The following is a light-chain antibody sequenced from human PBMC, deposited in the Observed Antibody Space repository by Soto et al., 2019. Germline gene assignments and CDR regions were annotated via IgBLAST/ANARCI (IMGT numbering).Light chain of an antibody. CDR2: SNN. CDR3: LVWDSRSELYV. CDR1: SSNIGSNY. Sequence: QSVLTQPPSASGTPGQRVTISCSGSSSNIGSNYIYWYQQLPGTAPKLLIYSNNQRPSGVPDRFSGSKSGTSASLAISGLRSEDEADYYCLVWDSRSELYVFGPGTKLTVL. J-gene: IGLJ1*01. V-gene: IGLV1-47*02.